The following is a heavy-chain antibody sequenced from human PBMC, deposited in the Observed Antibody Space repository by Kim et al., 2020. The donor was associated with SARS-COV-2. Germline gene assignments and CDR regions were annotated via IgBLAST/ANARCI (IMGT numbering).Heavy chain of an antibody. Sequence: SVKGRFTSSRDNSKNTLYLQMNSLRAEDTAVYYCAKDGDFYYDLPYYFDYWGQGTLVTVSS. D-gene: IGHD3-22*01. CDR3: AKDGDFYYDLPYYFDY. J-gene: IGHJ4*02. V-gene: IGHV3-23*01.